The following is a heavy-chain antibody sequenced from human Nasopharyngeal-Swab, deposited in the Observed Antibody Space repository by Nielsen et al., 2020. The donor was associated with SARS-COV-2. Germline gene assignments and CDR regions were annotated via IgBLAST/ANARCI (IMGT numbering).Heavy chain of an antibody. Sequence: LALTCGGYGGSFSIYYWSWIRQRPGKGLEWIGEINHSGSTNYNPSLESRLTLSVDTSKNQFSLNLISVTAADTAVYYCATTGYSSVYYVHWGQGVLVTVSS. CDR3: ATTGYSSVYYVH. J-gene: IGHJ4*02. CDR1: GGSFSIYY. CDR2: INHSGST. D-gene: IGHD6-25*01. V-gene: IGHV4-34*01.